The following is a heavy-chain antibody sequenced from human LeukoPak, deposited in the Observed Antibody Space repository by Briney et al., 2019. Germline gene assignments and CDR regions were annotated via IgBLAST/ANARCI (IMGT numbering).Heavy chain of an antibody. CDR3: ARHRGVGGYNPRVYFDY. D-gene: IGHD5-24*01. Sequence: SETLSLTCTVSGGSISSYYWTWIRQPAGKGLQWIGRIYTSRSTNYNPSLKSRVTISLDTSKNQFSLRLRSVTAADTAVYYCARHRGVGGYNPRVYFDYWGQGTLVTVSS. CDR1: GGSISSYY. V-gene: IGHV4-4*07. CDR2: IYTSRST. J-gene: IGHJ4*02.